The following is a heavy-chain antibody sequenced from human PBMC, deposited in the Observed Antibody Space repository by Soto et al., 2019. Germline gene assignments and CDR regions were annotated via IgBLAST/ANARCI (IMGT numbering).Heavy chain of an antibody. Sequence: QVQLQESGPGLVKPSQTLSLSCTVSGGSVTGGDDYWSWIRQPPGKGLEWIAYIHYSGSTYYNPSLKSRVTISVDASKNQFALKLSSVTAADTSVYYCARGRYTVTTRYYYGMHVAGQGTTVTVSS. CDR2: IHYSGST. V-gene: IGHV4-30-4*01. CDR1: GGSVTGGDDY. CDR3: ARGRYTVTTRYYYGMHV. J-gene: IGHJ6*02. D-gene: IGHD4-4*01.